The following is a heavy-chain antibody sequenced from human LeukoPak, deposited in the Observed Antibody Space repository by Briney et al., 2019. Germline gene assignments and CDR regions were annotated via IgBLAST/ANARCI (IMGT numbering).Heavy chain of an antibody. CDR2: INSDGSTT. D-gene: IGHD2-2*01. Sequence: GGSLRLSCAASGLTFSSYWMHWVRQAPGKGLVWVSRINSDGSTTTYADSVKGRFTISRDNAKNSLYLQMNSLRAEDTAVYYCARGWFCSSTSCPLFDYWGQGTLVTVSS. J-gene: IGHJ4*02. V-gene: IGHV3-74*01. CDR1: GLTFSSYW. CDR3: ARGWFCSSTSCPLFDY.